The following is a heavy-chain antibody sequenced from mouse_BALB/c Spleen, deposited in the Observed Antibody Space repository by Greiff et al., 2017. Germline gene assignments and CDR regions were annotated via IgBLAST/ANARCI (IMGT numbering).Heavy chain of an antibody. CDR1: GFSLTSYD. Sequence: VQLVESGPGLVAPSQSLSITCTVSGFSLTSYDISWIRQPPGKGLEWLGVIWTGGGTNYNSAFMSRLSISKDNSNRQVFLKMNSLQTDDTAIYYCVRDPGLAYDGDGFAYWGQGTLVTVSA. J-gene: IGHJ3*01. CDR2: IWTGGGT. CDR3: VRDPGLAYDGDGFAY. D-gene: IGHD2-13*01. V-gene: IGHV2-9-2*01.